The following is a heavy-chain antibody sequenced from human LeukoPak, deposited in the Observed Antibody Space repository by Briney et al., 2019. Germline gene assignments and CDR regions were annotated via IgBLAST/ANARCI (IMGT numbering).Heavy chain of an antibody. CDR2: ISVKNGNT. CDR1: GYTFTSYG. J-gene: IGHJ4*02. CDR3: ARGRRPFEVPAAMYS. V-gene: IGHV1-18*01. D-gene: IGHD2-2*01. Sequence: ASVKVSCKASGYTFTSYGIAWVRQAPGQGLEWMGWISVKNGNTKYAQDLQGRVIMTIDTSTTTAYMELRTLRSDDTAVYYCARGRRPFEVPAAMYSWGQGTLVTVSS.